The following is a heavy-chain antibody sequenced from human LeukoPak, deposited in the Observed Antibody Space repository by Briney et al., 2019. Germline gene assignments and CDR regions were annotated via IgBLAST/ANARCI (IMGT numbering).Heavy chain of an antibody. CDR2: ISSDGNDK. CDR3: TTKVIRGNSGDDYDD. CDR1: GVTFSSYG. D-gene: IGHD5-12*01. V-gene: IGHV3-30*03. J-gene: IGHJ4*02. Sequence: GGSLRLSCAASGVTFSSYGMHWVRQAPGKGLEWVALISSDGNDKLYGGSVKGRFTISRDDSKSTLYLQMNSLRAEDTAVYYCTTKVIRGNSGDDYDDWGQGTLVTVSS.